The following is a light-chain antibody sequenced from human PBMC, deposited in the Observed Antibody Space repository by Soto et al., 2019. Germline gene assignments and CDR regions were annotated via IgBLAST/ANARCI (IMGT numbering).Light chain of an antibody. V-gene: IGKV3-11*01. Sequence: EIVLTQSPATLSLSPGERATLSCRASQSVSSYLAWYQQKPGQAPRLLIYDASNRATGLPARFSGSGSGTDFTLTINILEPEDFAVYYCQQRANWPPNKYTFGQGTKREIK. CDR1: QSVSSY. J-gene: IGKJ2*01. CDR3: QQRANWPPNKYT. CDR2: DAS.